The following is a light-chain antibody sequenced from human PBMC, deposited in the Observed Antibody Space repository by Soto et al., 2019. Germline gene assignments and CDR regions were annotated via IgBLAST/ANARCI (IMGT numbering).Light chain of an antibody. J-gene: IGLJ1*01. Sequence: QSVLTQPPSVSGAPGQRVTISCTGSSSNIGAGYDVHWYQQLPGTAPKLLIYGNSNRPSGVPDRFSGSKSGTSASLAITGLQDEDEADYYCQSYDSSLIGFVFGTGTKVTVL. V-gene: IGLV1-40*01. CDR2: GNS. CDR3: QSYDSSLIGFV. CDR1: SSNIGAGYD.